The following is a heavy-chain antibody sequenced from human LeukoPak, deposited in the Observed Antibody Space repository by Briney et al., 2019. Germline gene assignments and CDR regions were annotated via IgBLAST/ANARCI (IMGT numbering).Heavy chain of an antibody. J-gene: IGHJ4*02. CDR2: INPSGGSA. D-gene: IGHD6-19*01. CDR3: ARDLPGSSGWYGPLDY. Sequence: ASVKVSCKASGYTFTSYYMHWVRQAPGQGLEWMGIINPSGGSASYAQKFQGRVTMTRDMSTSTVYMELSSLRSEDTAVYYCARDLPGSSGWYGPLDYWGQGTLVTVS. V-gene: IGHV1-46*01. CDR1: GYTFTSYY.